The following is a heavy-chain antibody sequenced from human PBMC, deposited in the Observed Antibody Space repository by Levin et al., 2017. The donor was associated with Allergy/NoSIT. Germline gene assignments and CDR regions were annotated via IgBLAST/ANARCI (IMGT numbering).Heavy chain of an antibody. V-gene: IGHV4-59*01. CDR3: ASGIAVAGTSDAFDF. CDR1: GFSISRSY. CDR2: IHYSGTT. Sequence: SQTLSLTCTVSGFSISRSYWSWIRQPPGKGLEWIGYIHYSGTTNHNPSLESRVTISIDTSRNEFSLRLRSVTAADTAVYYWASGIAVAGTSDAFDFWGQGTMVTVSS. D-gene: IGHD6-19*01. J-gene: IGHJ3*01.